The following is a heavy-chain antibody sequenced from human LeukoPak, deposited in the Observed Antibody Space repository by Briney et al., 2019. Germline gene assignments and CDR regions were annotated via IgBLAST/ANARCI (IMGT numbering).Heavy chain of an antibody. Sequence: MPSETLSLTCTVSGGSISSYYWNWIRQPAGKGLEWIGRINTSGSTTYNPSLKSRITMSVDTSKNQFSLKLSSVTAADTAVYYCARYRQDSCGQFDYWGQGTLVTVSS. CDR3: ARYRQDSCGQFDY. CDR2: INTSGST. J-gene: IGHJ4*02. CDR1: GGSISSYY. V-gene: IGHV4-4*07. D-gene: IGHD3-22*01.